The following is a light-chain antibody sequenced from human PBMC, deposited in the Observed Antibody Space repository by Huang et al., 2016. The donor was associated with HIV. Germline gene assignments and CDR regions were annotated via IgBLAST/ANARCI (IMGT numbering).Light chain of an antibody. CDR2: GAS. CDR3: QQYGSAPWT. J-gene: IGKJ1*01. V-gene: IGKV3-20*01. Sequence: EIVLTQSPGTLSLFPGERATLSCRASQSVINSYLAWYQQKPGQAPRLLIYGASSRATGIPDRFRGGVSGTDFTLTIDRLEPEDFAVYYCQQYGSAPWTGGQGTKVEI. CDR1: QSVINSY.